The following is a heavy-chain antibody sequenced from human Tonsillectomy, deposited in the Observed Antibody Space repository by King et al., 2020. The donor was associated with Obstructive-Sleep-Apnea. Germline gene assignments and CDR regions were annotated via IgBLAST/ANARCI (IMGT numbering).Heavy chain of an antibody. V-gene: IGHV3-30*18. CDR1: GFTFSNYG. D-gene: IGHD6-19*01. J-gene: IGHJ4*02. CDR2: ISYDGRNE. Sequence: VQLVESGGGVVQPGRSLRLSCAASGFTFSNYGMHWVRQAPGKGLEWVSVISYDGRNEYYADSVKGRFTISRDNSKSTLFLQMNSLRAEDTAVYYCAKPSGSSGFNPIDYWGQGALVTVSS. CDR3: AKPSGSSGFNPIDY.